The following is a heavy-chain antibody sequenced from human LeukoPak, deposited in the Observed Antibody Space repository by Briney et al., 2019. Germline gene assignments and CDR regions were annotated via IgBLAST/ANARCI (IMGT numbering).Heavy chain of an antibody. J-gene: IGHJ4*02. V-gene: IGHV3-53*01. CDR2: IYSGGST. CDR3: ARAGPNPALLLWY. Sequence: PGGSLRLSCAASGFTVSSNYMSWVRQAPGKGLEWVSVIYSGGSTYYADSVKGRFTISRDNSKNTLYLQMNSLRAEDTAVYYCARAGPNPALLLWYWGQGTLVTVSS. CDR1: GFTVSSNY. D-gene: IGHD3-10*01.